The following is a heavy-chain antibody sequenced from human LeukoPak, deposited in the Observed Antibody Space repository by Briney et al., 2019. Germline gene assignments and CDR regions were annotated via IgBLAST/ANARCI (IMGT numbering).Heavy chain of an antibody. CDR1: GFTVSSNY. CDR2: IYSGGST. D-gene: IGHD3/OR15-3a*01. CDR3: ARDPDWDAFDI. J-gene: IGHJ3*02. Sequence: GGSLRLSCAASGFTVSSNYMSWVRQAPGKGLEWVSVIYSGGSTYYADPVKGRFTISRDNSKNTLYLQMNSLRAEDTAVYYCARDPDWDAFDIWGQGTMVTVSS. V-gene: IGHV3-66*01.